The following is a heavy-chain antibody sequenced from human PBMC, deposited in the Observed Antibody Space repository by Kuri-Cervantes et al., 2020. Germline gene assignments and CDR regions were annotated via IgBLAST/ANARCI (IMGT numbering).Heavy chain of an antibody. CDR2: IYYSGST. J-gene: IGHJ6*02. CDR1: GGSVSSGSYY. D-gene: IGHD5-24*01. CDR3: ARAVIEIGGLECGYYYYYGMDV. Sequence: GSLRLSCTVSGGSVSSGSYYWSWIRQPPGKGLEWIGYIYYSGSTNYNPSLKSRVTISVDTPKKQYSLKLSSVTAADTAVYYCARAVIEIGGLECGYYYYYGMDVWGQGSTVTVSS. V-gene: IGHV4-61*01.